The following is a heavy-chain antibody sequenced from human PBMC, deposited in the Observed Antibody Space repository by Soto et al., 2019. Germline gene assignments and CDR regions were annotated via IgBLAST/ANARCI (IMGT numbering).Heavy chain of an antibody. CDR3: ARDREQLALEGDAFDI. CDR1: GFTFSSYA. J-gene: IGHJ3*02. D-gene: IGHD6-6*01. CDR2: ISGSGGST. V-gene: IGHV3-23*01. Sequence: GESLKISCAASGFTFSSYAMSWVRQAPGKGLEWVSAISGSGGSTNYADSVKGRFTISRDNSKNTLYLQMNSLRAEDADVYYCARDREQLALEGDAFDIWGQGTMVTVSS.